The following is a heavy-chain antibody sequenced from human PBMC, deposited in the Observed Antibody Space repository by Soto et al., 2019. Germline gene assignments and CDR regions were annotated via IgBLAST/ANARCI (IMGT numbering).Heavy chain of an antibody. CDR3: ASQPYSGYNGDFGY. D-gene: IGHD5-12*01. CDR1: GYTFTSYG. Sequence: ASVKVSCKTAGYTFTSYGISWVRQAPGQGLEWIGWITTYNGYPIYTQKLQGRVTMTADTSTNTAYMELRSLKSDDTAVYYCASQPYSGYNGDFGYRGQGTLVTVCS. V-gene: IGHV1-18*01. CDR2: ITTYNGYP. J-gene: IGHJ4*02.